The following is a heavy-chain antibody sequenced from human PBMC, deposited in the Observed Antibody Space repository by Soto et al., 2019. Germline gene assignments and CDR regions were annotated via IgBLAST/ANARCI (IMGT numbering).Heavy chain of an antibody. Sequence: PVGSLRLSCAASGFAFNNAWMTWVRQAPGKGLEWVGRIKSKTDGGTTDYAAPVKGRFTISRDDSKNTLYLQMNGLKTEDTAVYYCTTEGRFTVVRGLISSLEYWGQGTLVTVSS. CDR3: TTEGRFTVVRGLISSLEY. V-gene: IGHV3-15*01. D-gene: IGHD3-10*01. J-gene: IGHJ4*02. CDR2: IKSKTDGGTT. CDR1: GFAFNNAW.